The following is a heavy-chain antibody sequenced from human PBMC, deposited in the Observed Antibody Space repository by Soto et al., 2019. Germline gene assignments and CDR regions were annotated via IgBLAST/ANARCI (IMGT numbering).Heavy chain of an antibody. CDR1: GGSISSSNW. Sequence: PSETLSLTCAVSGGSISSSNWWSWVRQPPGKGLEWIGEIYHSGSTNYNPSLKSRVTISVDKSKDQFSLKLSSVTAADTAVYYCARAQPGRRYTAMVDDDAFDIWGQGTTVTVSS. D-gene: IGHD5-18*01. CDR3: ARAQPGRRYTAMVDDDAFDI. V-gene: IGHV4-4*02. J-gene: IGHJ3*02. CDR2: IYHSGST.